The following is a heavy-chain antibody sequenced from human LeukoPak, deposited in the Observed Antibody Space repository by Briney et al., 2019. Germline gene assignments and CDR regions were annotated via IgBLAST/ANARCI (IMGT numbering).Heavy chain of an antibody. Sequence: GGSLRLSCAASGFTFNTYNMNWVRQAPGKGLEWVPSISSSSSYIYNADSVKGRFTISRDNAKNSLYLQMNSLRAEDTAVYYCASLRESFWIPEFDYWGQGTLVTVSS. CDR2: ISSSSSYI. D-gene: IGHD1-1*01. CDR1: GFTFNTYN. J-gene: IGHJ4*02. CDR3: ASLRESFWIPEFDY. V-gene: IGHV3-21*04.